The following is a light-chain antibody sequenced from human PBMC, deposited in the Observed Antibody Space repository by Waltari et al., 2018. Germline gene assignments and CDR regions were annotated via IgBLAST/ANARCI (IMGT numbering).Light chain of an antibody. CDR2: GAS. V-gene: IGKV1-12*01. CDR1: QDVNTW. Sequence: DIQMTQSPSSVSASVGDRVTISCRASQDVNTWVAWYQQKPGKAPTLLIHGASTLQSGVPPRFSGSGSGTEFTLTISGLQPEDFTLYFCQQTDSFPLTFGGGTKVEIK. J-gene: IGKJ4*01. CDR3: QQTDSFPLT.